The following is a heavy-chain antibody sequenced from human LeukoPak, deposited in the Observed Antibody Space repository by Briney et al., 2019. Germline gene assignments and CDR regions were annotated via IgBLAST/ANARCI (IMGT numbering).Heavy chain of an antibody. Sequence: SETLSLTCTVSGGPISSYYWSWIRQPPGKGLEWIGYIYYSGSTNYNPSLKSRVTISVDTSKNQFSLKLSSVTAADTAVYYCARDLYLDYYDAFDIWGQGTMVTVSS. V-gene: IGHV4-59*01. CDR3: ARDLYLDYYDAFDI. D-gene: IGHD3-10*01. J-gene: IGHJ3*02. CDR1: GGPISSYY. CDR2: IYYSGST.